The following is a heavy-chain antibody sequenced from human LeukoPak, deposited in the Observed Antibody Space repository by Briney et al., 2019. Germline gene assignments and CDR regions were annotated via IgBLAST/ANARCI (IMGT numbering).Heavy chain of an antibody. CDR3: TRGSPSEYASSSPLEY. Sequence: GGSLRLSCVASGFTFSSYSMNWVRQAPGKGLEWVSSISSSSSYIYYAASVKGRFTISRDNAKNSLYLQMNSLRAEDTAVYFCTRGSPSEYASSSPLEYWGQGTLVAVSS. CDR1: GFTFSSYS. J-gene: IGHJ4*02. V-gene: IGHV3-21*01. CDR2: ISSSSSYI. D-gene: IGHD6-6*01.